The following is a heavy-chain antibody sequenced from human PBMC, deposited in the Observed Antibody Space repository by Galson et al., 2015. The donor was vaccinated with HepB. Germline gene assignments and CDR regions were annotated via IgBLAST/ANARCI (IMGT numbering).Heavy chain of an antibody. Sequence: SLRLSCAASGFTFSYYAMSWVRQAPGKGLEWISAITPSGDNTYSADSLKGRFTISRDNSQNTVFLQMDSLRADDKAIYFCAKVFPEKTDGWYRQALYYFDSWGQGIRVTVSS. CDR3: AKVFPEKTDGWYRQALYYFDS. V-gene: IGHV3-23*01. CDR2: ITPSGDNT. CDR1: GFTFSYYA. D-gene: IGHD6-19*01. J-gene: IGHJ4*02.